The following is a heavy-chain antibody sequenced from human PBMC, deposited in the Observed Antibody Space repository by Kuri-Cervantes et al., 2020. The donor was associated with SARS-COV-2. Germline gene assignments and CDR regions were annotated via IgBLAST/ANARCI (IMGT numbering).Heavy chain of an antibody. CDR3: ARQSVVASDY. CDR2: IYYSGST. J-gene: IGHJ4*02. Sequence: GSLRLSCTVSGGSISSSSYYWGWIRQPPGKGLEWIGSIYYSGSTYYNPSLKSRVTISVDTSKNQFSLKLSSVTAADTAVYYCARQSVVASDYWGQGTLVTVSS. CDR1: GGSISSSSYY. D-gene: IGHD2-15*01. V-gene: IGHV4-39*01.